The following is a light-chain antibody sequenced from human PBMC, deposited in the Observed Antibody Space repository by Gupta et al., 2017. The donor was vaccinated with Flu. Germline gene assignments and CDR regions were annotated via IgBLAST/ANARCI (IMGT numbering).Light chain of an antibody. Sequence: SSYLTQPPSVSVSPGQTARITCTGDDLPKKYAYWYQQKSGQAPVLVIYEDSKRPSGIPERFSGSSSGTRATLTISGAQEEDEADYYCYSSDSSDSHDVFGTGTKVTVL. CDR1: DLPKKY. V-gene: IGLV3-10*01. CDR2: EDS. J-gene: IGLJ1*01. CDR3: YSSDSSDSHDV.